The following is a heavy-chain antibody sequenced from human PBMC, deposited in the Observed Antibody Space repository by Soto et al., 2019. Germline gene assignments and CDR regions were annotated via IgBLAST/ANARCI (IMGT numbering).Heavy chain of an antibody. Sequence: SVKVSCKPSGGTFSSYALSRVRHAHGQGLEWKGGIIPIFGTANYAQKCQGRVTITADESTSTAYMELSSLRSEDTAVYYCARGLSSGLLGEVDYYYGMDVWGQGTTVTGSS. CDR1: GGTFSSYA. D-gene: IGHD3-22*01. CDR2: IIPIFGTA. V-gene: IGHV1-69*13. J-gene: IGHJ6*02. CDR3: ARGLSSGLLGEVDYYYGMDV.